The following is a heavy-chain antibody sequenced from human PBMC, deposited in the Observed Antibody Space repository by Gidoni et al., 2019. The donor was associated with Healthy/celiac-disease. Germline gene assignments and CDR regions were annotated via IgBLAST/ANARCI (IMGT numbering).Heavy chain of an antibody. CDR1: GFTFSSYA. Sequence: EVQLVESGGGLVQPGGSLRLSCAASGFTFSSYAMSWARQAPGKGLEWVSAISGSGGSTYYADSVKGRFTISRDNSMCVPDQDTAVYYCAKDGNGFGYWGQGTLVTVSS. D-gene: IGHD3-10*01. J-gene: IGHJ4*02. CDR3: Y. CDR2: ISGSGGST. V-gene: IGHV3-23*04.